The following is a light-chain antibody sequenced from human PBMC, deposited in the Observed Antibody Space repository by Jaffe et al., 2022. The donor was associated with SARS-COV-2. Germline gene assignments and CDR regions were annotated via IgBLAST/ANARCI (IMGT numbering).Light chain of an antibody. V-gene: IGKV3-20*01. CDR1: QNVNDNY. Sequence: EIVLTQSPGTLSLSPGERATLSCRASQNVNDNYLAWYQQKPGQAPRVLIFHASSRATGIPDKFSGSGSGTDFTLTISRLEPEDFAVYYCQQYGSSPTFGQGTKVEVK. CDR2: HAS. CDR3: QQYGSSPT. J-gene: IGKJ1*01.